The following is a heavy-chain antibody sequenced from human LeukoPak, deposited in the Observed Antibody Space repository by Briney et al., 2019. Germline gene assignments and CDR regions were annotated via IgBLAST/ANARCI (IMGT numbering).Heavy chain of an antibody. J-gene: IGHJ4*02. V-gene: IGHV1-18*01. D-gene: IGHD6-19*01. CDR2: ISAHSGNP. Sequence: GASVKVSCKASGYTFTSYGITWVRQAPGQGLEWMGWISAHSGNPKYAQKFQGRVTMTTDTSTSIAYMELRSLKSDDTAVYYCARAHSSGWYVGDYWGQGTLVTV. CDR3: ARAHSSGWYVGDY. CDR1: GYTFTSYG.